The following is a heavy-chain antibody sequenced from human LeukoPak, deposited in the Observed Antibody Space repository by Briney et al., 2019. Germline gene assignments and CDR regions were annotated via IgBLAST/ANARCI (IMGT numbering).Heavy chain of an antibody. V-gene: IGHV3-23*01. CDR2: ISGSGGST. CDR1: GFTFSSYA. J-gene: IGHJ4*02. CDR3: AKGRGSLVAYYFDY. D-gene: IGHD2-15*01. Sequence: GGSLRLSCAASGFTFSSYAMSWVRQAPGKGLEWVSAISGSGGSTYYADSVKGRFTISRDNSKNTLYLQMNSLRSEDTAVYYCAKGRGSLVAYYFDYWGQGTLVTVSS.